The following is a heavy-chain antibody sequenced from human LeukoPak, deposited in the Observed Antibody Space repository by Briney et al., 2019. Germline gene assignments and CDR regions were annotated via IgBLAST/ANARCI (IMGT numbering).Heavy chain of an antibody. J-gene: IGHJ4*02. D-gene: IGHD1-26*01. CDR1: GFTFNSYS. CDR3: TSYRYSGSYSIDY. Sequence: GGSLRLSCAASGFTFNSYSMNWVRQAPGKGLEWISYVSSSGSPIYYADSVTGRFTISRDNAKNSLYLQMNSLRAEDTAVYYCTSYRYSGSYSIDYWGQGTLVTVSS. CDR2: VSSSGSPI. V-gene: IGHV3-21*05.